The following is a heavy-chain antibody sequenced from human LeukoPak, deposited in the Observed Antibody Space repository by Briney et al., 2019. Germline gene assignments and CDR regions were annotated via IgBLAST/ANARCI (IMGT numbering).Heavy chain of an antibody. CDR1: GFTFSSFP. V-gene: IGHV3-21*04. Sequence: PGGSLRLSCAASGFTFSSFPMNWVRQAPGKRLEWVSCISTSGDYIYYADSVKGRFTISRDNAKNSLYLQMNSLRADDTAVYYCARARPGWFDPWGQGTLVTVSS. CDR2: ISTSGDYI. J-gene: IGHJ5*02. CDR3: ARARPGWFDP. D-gene: IGHD6-6*01.